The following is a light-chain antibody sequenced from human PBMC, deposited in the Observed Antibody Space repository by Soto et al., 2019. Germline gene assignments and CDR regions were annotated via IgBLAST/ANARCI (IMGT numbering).Light chain of an antibody. CDR3: QQYYSTPLT. Sequence: IVMTQSPDSLAVSLGERATINCKSSQSVLYSSNNKNYLVWYQQKPGQPPKLLIYWASTRESGVPDRFSGSGSGTDLTLTISSLQAEDVAVYYCQQYYSTPLTFGGGTKVDIK. J-gene: IGKJ4*01. V-gene: IGKV4-1*01. CDR2: WAS. CDR1: QSVLYSSNNKNY.